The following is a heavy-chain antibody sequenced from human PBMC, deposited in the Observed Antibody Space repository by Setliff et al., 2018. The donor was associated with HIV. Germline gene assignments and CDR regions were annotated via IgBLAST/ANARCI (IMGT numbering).Heavy chain of an antibody. Sequence: PGESLKISCKGSGYSFTSYWIGWVRQMPGKGLEWMGIIYPGDSDTRYSPSFQGQVTISAAKSISTAFLQWSRLKASDTAIYYCARQRDSGYYDVLTGVNWFDPWGQGTLVTVSS. CDR3: ARQRDSGYYDVLTGVNWFDP. CDR2: IYPGDSDT. V-gene: IGHV5-51*01. J-gene: IGHJ5*02. D-gene: IGHD3-9*01. CDR1: GYSFTSYW.